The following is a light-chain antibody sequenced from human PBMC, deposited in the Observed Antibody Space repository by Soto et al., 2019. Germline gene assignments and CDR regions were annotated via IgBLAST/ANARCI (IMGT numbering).Light chain of an antibody. CDR3: QQYNDYWT. J-gene: IGKJ1*01. V-gene: IGKV1-5*01. CDR2: DAS. Sequence: DIKMAQSPSTQTATVGDRVVKTCRASQSIPSWLSWYQQKPAKAPKLLIYDASSLESGVPSRFSGSGSGTEFTLTISSLQPDDFATYYCQQYNDYWTFGQGTKVDIK. CDR1: QSIPSW.